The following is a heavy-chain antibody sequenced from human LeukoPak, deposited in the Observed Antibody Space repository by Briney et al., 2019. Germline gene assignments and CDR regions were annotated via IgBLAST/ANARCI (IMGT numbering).Heavy chain of an antibody. CDR1: GGTFSSYA. CDR3: ARDPRYDSSGYHHDAFDI. D-gene: IGHD3-22*01. J-gene: IGHJ3*02. Sequence: GASVKVSCKASGGTFSSYAISWVRQAPGQGLEWMGGIIPIFGTANYAQKFQGRVTITADESTSTAYMELNSLRSEDTAVYYCARDPRYDSSGYHHDAFDIWGQGTMVTVSS. CDR2: IIPIFGTA. V-gene: IGHV1-69*13.